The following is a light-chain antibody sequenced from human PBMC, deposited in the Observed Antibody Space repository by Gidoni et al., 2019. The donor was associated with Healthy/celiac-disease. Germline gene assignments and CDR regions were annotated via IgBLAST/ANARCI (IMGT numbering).Light chain of an antibody. V-gene: IGKV3-15*01. Sequence: EIVMTQSQATLSVSPGERATLSCRASQSVNSNFAWYQQKPGQAPRLLIYGASARATGIPARFSGSGSGTEFTLTISSLQSEDFAVYYCQQYNDWAPAFGPGTKVDIK. CDR2: GAS. CDR1: QSVNSN. J-gene: IGKJ3*01. CDR3: QQYNDWAPA.